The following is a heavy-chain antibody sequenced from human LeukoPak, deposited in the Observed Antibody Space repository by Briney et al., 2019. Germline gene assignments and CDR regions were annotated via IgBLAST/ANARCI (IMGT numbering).Heavy chain of an antibody. CDR3: ARVYGDYASWFDP. CDR1: GGSISSGDYY. CDR2: IYYTGST. V-gene: IGHV4-30-4*01. Sequence: SETLSLTCTVSGGSISSGDYYWSWIRQPPGKGLEWIGDIYYTGSTYYNPSLKSRVTISVDTSKNQFSLKLSSVTAADTAVYYCARVYGDYASWFDPWGRGTLGTVSS. J-gene: IGHJ5*02. D-gene: IGHD4-17*01.